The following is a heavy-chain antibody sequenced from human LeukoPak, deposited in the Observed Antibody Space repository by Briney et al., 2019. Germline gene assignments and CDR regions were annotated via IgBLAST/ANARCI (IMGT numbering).Heavy chain of an antibody. CDR3: VRGPGRGYDLEP. V-gene: IGHV4-4*08. CDR2: ISTGGDI. CDR1: AGSICNSY. J-gene: IGHJ5*02. D-gene: IGHD3-22*01. Sequence: SDTLSLTCAVSAGSICNSYCSWARQPPGNGLEFIGYISTGGDINYSPSLRSRATMSINPSNNQLSLTLTSVTTADTAVYFCVRGPGRGYDLEPWGQGSLVTVSS.